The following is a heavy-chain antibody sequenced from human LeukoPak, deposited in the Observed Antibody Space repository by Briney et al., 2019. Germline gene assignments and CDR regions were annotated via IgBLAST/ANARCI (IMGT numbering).Heavy chain of an antibody. J-gene: IGHJ4*02. Sequence: GGSLRLSCAASGFTFSSYSMNWVRQAPGKGLEWVSNINWNGGSTSYADSVKGRFTISRDNAKNSLYLQMNSLRAEDTALYYCAKDMVAWNDYGGNSGDYWGQGTLVTVSS. D-gene: IGHD4-23*01. CDR3: AKDMVAWNDYGGNSGDY. CDR2: INWNGGST. CDR1: GFTFSSYS. V-gene: IGHV3-20*04.